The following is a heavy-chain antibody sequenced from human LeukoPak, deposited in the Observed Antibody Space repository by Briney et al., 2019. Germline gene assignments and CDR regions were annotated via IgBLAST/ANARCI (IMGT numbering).Heavy chain of an antibody. V-gene: IGHV3-7*03. D-gene: IGHD3-22*01. J-gene: IGHJ4*02. CDR1: GFTFGKYW. CDR2: IKLDGSEK. CDR3: ASGYDSSGYYPFDY. Sequence: GGSLRLSCVASGFTFGKYWMSWVRQAPGKGLEWVANIKLDGSEKNYVDSVKGRFTISRDNTKNSLYLQMNSLRAEDTAVYYCASGYDSSGYYPFDYWGQGTLVTVSS.